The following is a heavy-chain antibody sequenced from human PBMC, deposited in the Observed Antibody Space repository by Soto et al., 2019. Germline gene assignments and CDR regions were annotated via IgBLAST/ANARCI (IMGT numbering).Heavy chain of an antibody. Sequence: GESLKISCRTSGYRFTSYWIAWVRQMHGKGLEWMGIIFPSDSDTKYSPSFQGQVTISADRSTITVFLQWASLKASDTAVYFCARKDRSGYFNWFDPWGQGTLVTVSS. V-gene: IGHV5-51*01. CDR2: IFPSDSDT. D-gene: IGHD3-22*01. J-gene: IGHJ5*02. CDR1: GYRFTSYW. CDR3: ARKDRSGYFNWFDP.